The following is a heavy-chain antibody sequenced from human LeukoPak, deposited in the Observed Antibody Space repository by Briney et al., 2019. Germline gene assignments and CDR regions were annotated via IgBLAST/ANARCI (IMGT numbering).Heavy chain of an antibody. CDR1: GYTLTSYD. CDR2: MNPNSGNT. Sequence: ASVKVSCKASGYTLTSYDINWVRQATGQGLEWMGWMNPNSGNTGYAQKFQGRVTITRNTSISTAYMELSSLRSEDTAVYYCALTWGEEMATLDYWGQGTLVTVSS. V-gene: IGHV1-8*03. CDR3: ALTWGEEMATLDY. D-gene: IGHD5-24*01. J-gene: IGHJ4*02.